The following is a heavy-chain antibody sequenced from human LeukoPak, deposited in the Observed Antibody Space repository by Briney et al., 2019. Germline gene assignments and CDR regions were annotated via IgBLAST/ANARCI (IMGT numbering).Heavy chain of an antibody. D-gene: IGHD3-3*01. CDR1: GGSISSYY. CDR3: ARDRLYYDFWSGYSSDAFDI. J-gene: IGHJ3*02. V-gene: IGHV4-59*01. Sequence: PSETLSPTCTVSGGSISSYYWSWIRQPPGKGLEWIGYIYYSGSTNYNPSLKSRVTISVDTSKNQFSLKLSSVTAADTAVYYCARDRLYYDFWSGYSSDAFDIWGQGTMVTVSS. CDR2: IYYSGST.